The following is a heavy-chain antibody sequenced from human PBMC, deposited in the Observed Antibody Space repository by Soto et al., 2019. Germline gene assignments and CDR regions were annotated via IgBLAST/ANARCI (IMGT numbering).Heavy chain of an antibody. V-gene: IGHV3-33*01. CDR3: ARMYYYGSGSYYKGEPYGMDV. CDR1: GFTFNSYG. J-gene: IGHJ6*01. CDR2: IWYDGSNK. Sequence: QVQLVESGGGVVQPGRSLRLSCAASGFTFNSYGMHWVRQAPGKGLEWVAVIWYDGSNKYYADSVKGRFTISRDNSKNTLYLQMNSLRAEDTAVYYCARMYYYGSGSYYKGEPYGMDVW. D-gene: IGHD3-10*01.